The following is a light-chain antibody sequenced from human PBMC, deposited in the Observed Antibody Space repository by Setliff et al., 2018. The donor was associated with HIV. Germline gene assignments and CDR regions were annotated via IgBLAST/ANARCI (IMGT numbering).Light chain of an antibody. CDR1: SSDVGSYNL. Sequence: QSALTQPASVSGSPGQSITISCTGTSSDVGSYNLVSWYQQQPGKAPKLMIYEVSKRPSGVSNRFSASKSGNTASLTISGLQAEDEADYYCCSYAGSSTYVFGTGTKVTV. CDR2: EVS. CDR3: CSYAGSSTYV. J-gene: IGLJ1*01. V-gene: IGLV2-23*02.